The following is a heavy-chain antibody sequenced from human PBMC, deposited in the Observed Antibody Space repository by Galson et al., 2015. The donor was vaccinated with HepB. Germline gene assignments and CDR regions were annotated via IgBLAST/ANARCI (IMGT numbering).Heavy chain of an antibody. CDR1: GGSISSYY. V-gene: IGHV4-4*07. J-gene: IGHJ5*02. D-gene: IGHD6-19*01. Sequence: ETLSLTCTVSGGSISSYYWSWIRQPAGKGLEWIGRIYTSGSTNYNPSLKSRVTMSVDTSKNQFSLKLSSVTAADTAVYYCARHPPSLQDPREQWLANWFDPWGQGTLVTVSS. CDR3: ARHPPSLQDPREQWLANWFDP. CDR2: IYTSGST.